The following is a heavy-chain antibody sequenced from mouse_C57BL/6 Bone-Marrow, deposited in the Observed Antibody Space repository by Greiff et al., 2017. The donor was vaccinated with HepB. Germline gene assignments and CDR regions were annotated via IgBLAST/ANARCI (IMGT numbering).Heavy chain of an antibody. J-gene: IGHJ1*03. CDR2: INPNNGGT. V-gene: IGHV1-26*01. D-gene: IGHD1-1*01. Sequence: VQLQQSGPELVKPGASVRISCKASGYTFTDYYMNWVKQSHGKSLEWIGDINPNNGGTSYNQKFKGKATLTVDKSSSTAYMELRSLTSEDSAVYYCARSFITTVVAPNWYFDVWGTGTTVTVSS. CDR1: GYTFTDYY. CDR3: ARSFITTVVAPNWYFDV.